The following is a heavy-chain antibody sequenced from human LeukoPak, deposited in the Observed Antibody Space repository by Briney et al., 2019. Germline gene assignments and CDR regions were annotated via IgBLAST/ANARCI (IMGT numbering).Heavy chain of an antibody. J-gene: IGHJ4*02. CDR3: AREGYDFWSGYYSQTPFDY. CDR1: GFTFSSYV. CDR2: ISGSGGST. D-gene: IGHD3-3*01. V-gene: IGHV3-23*01. Sequence: GGSLRLSCAASGFTFSSYVMSWVRQAPGKGLEWVSGISGSGGSTYYADSVKGRFTISRDNSKNTLYLQMNSLRAEDTAVYYCAREGYDFWSGYYSQTPFDYWGQGTLVTVSS.